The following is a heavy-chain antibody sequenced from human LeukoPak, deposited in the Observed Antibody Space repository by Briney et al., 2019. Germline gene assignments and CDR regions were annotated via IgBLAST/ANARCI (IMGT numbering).Heavy chain of an antibody. Sequence: TSETLSLTCAVSGYSISSGYYWGWIRQPPGKGLEWIGSIFHSGSTYYNPSLKSRVNMSVDTSKNQISLKLSSVTAADTAVYYCARASGSYGSGGYYYYGMDVWGKGTTVTVSS. CDR1: GYSISSGYY. V-gene: IGHV4-38-2*01. J-gene: IGHJ6*04. CDR2: IFHSGST. CDR3: ARASGSYGSGGYYYYGMDV. D-gene: IGHD3-10*01.